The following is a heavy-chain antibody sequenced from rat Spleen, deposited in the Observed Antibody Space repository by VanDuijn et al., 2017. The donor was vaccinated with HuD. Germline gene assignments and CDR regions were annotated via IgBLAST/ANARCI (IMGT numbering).Heavy chain of an antibody. J-gene: IGHJ2*01. D-gene: IGHD1-11*01. CDR3: ITDYGGYGDLFDY. CDR2: ISYDGSST. V-gene: IGHV5-20*01. Sequence: EVQLVESGGGLVQPGRSLKLSCAASGFTFSDYNMAWVRQAPKKGLEWVASISYDGSSTYYRDSVKGRFTISRDNAKSTLYLQMDSLRSEDTATYYCITDYGGYGDLFDYWGQGVMVTVSS. CDR1: GFTFSDYN.